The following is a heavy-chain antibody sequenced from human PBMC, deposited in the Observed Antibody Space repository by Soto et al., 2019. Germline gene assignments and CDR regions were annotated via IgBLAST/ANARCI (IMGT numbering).Heavy chain of an antibody. CDR2: INPSGGST. D-gene: IGHD3-10*01. CDR3: ARDRDVLLWFGEFLFDY. J-gene: IGHJ4*02. Sequence: QVQLVQSGAEVKKPGASVKVSCKASGYTFTSYYMHWVRQAPGQGLEWMGIINPSGGSTSYAQKFQGRVTMISDTSTSTVYMELSSLRSEDTAVYYCARDRDVLLWFGEFLFDYCGQGTLVTVS. V-gene: IGHV1-46*01. CDR1: GYTFTSYY.